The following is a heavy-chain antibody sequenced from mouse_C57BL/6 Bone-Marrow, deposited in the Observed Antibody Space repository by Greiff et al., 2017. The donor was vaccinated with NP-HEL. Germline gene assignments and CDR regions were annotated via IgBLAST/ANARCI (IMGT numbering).Heavy chain of an antibody. V-gene: IGHV2-2*01. CDR1: GFSLTSYG. CDR3: ASPYYEGFAY. CDR2: IWSGGST. Sequence: VQLQQSGPGLVQPSQSLSITCTVSGFSLTSYGVHWVRQSPGKGLEWLGVIWSGGSTDYNAAFISRLSISKDNSKSQVFFKMNSLQADDTAIYYCASPYYEGFAYWGQGTLVTVSA. D-gene: IGHD2-10*01. J-gene: IGHJ3*01.